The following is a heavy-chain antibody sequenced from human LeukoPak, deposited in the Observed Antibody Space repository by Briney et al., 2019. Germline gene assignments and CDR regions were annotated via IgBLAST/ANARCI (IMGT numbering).Heavy chain of an antibody. CDR1: GYTFTGYY. CDR2: INPNSGGT. CDR3: ARIDILTGYSKYYFDY. V-gene: IGHV1-2*02. J-gene: IGHJ4*02. D-gene: IGHD3-9*01. Sequence: GASVKVSCKASGYTFTGYYMHWVRQAPGQGLEWMGWINPNSGGTNYAQKFQGRVTMTRDTSISTAYMELSRLRSDDTAVYYCARIDILTGYSKYYFDYWGQGTLVTVSS.